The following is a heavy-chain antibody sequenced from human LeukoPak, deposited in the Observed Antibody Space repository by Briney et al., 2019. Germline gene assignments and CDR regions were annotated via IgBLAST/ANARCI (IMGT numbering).Heavy chain of an antibody. Sequence: ASVKVSCKASGGTFSSYAISWVRQAPGQGLEWMGGIIPIFGTANYAQKFQGRVTITADESTSTAYMELSSLRSEDTAVYYCAVTGDNDSSGYSGYWGQGTLVTVSS. V-gene: IGHV1-69*13. CDR2: IIPIFGTA. CDR3: AVTGDNDSSGYSGY. J-gene: IGHJ4*02. D-gene: IGHD3-22*01. CDR1: GGTFSSYA.